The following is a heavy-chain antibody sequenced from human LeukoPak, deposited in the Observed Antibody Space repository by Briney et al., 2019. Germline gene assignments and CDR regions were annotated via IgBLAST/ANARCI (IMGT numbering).Heavy chain of an antibody. J-gene: IGHJ4*02. CDR3: AKDVGELPLAFDY. CDR1: GFTFSSYG. CDR2: IRYDGSNK. Sequence: GGSLRLSCAASGFTFSSYGMHWVRQAPGKGLEWVAFIRYDGSNKYYADSVKGRFTISRDNSKNTLYLQMNSLRAEDTAVYYCAKDVGELPLAFDYWGQGTLVTVSS. V-gene: IGHV3-30*02. D-gene: IGHD1-26*01.